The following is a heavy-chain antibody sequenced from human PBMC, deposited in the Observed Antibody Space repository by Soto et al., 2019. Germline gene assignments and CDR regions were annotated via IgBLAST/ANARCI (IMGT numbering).Heavy chain of an antibody. CDR1: GYTFTSYY. V-gene: IGHV1-46*01. J-gene: IGHJ4*02. Sequence: GASVKVSCKASGYTFTSYYIHWVRQAPGQGLEWMGIIDASGGSTSYAQKFQGRVTMTRDTSTSTVSMELSSLRSEDTAVYYCARSSFYYDSGASFDYWGQGTLVTVS. CDR3: ARSSFYYDSGASFDY. CDR2: IDASGGST. D-gene: IGHD3-22*01.